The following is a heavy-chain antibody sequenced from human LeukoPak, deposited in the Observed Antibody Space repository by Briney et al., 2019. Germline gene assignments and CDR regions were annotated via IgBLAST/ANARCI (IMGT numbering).Heavy chain of an antibody. CDR1: GGSISSGGYS. Sequence: KPSETLSLTCAVSGGSISSGGYSWSWIRQPPGKGLEWIGYIYHSGSTYYNPSLKSRVTISVDRSKNQFSLKLSSVTAADTAVYYCAREIDRTIIGPGIWGQGTMVTVSS. CDR2: IYHSGST. CDR3: AREIDRTIIGPGI. V-gene: IGHV4-30-2*01. J-gene: IGHJ3*02. D-gene: IGHD3-22*01.